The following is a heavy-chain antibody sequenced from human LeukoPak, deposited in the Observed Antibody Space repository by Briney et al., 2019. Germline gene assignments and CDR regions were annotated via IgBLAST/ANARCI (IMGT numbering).Heavy chain of an antibody. D-gene: IGHD2-2*01. V-gene: IGHV1-69*01. CDR1: GGTFSSYA. CDR3: ARDLGYCSSTSCYLLDY. J-gene: IGHJ4*02. CDR2: IIPIFGTA. Sequence: SVKVSCKASGGTFSSYAISWARQAPGQGLEWMGGIIPIFGTANYAQKFQGRVTITADESTSTAYMELSSLRSEDTAVYYCARDLGYCSSTSCYLLDYWGQGTLVTVSS.